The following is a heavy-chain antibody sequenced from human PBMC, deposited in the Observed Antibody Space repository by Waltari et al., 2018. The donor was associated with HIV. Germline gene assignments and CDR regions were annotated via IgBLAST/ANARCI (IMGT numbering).Heavy chain of an antibody. CDR2: IYYCGSP. D-gene: IGHD3-9*01. Sequence: QLQLQESGPGLVQPSETLSLTCTVSGGPISSSNYYWGWLRQPPGKGLEWIGSIYYCGSPYYNPSLKSRVTISIDTSKNQFSLKLSSVTAADTAVYYCARHRRNDIGDYWGQGTLVTVSS. CDR3: ARHRRNDIGDY. J-gene: IGHJ4*02. V-gene: IGHV4-39*01. CDR1: GGPISSSNYY.